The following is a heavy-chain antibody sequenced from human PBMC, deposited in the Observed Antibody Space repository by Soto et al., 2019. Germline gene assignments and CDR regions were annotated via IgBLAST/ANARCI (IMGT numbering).Heavy chain of an antibody. CDR1: GFTFSSYG. CDR3: ERGAVGAYFDY. V-gene: IGHV3-30*19. D-gene: IGHD1-26*01. Sequence: QVQLVESGGGVVQPGRSLRLSCAASGFTFSSYGMHWVRLAPGKGLEWVAVISYDGSNKYYADSVKGRFTISRDNSKNSLYLHMNSLRAEDPTVYYCERGAVGAYFDYWGQGTLVTVSS. J-gene: IGHJ4*02. CDR2: ISYDGSNK.